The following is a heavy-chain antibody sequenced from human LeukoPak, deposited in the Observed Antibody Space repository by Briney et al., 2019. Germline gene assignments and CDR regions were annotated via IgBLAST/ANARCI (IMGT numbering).Heavy chain of an antibody. CDR3: ARDASGSYYDY. Sequence: GGSLRLSCEASGFTFSTNWMTWVRQAPGKGLEWVANINQDGSEKYYVDSVKGRFTNSRDNAKNSLYLQMDSLRAEDTAMYYCARDASGSYYDYWGQGTLVTVSS. CDR2: INQDGSEK. CDR1: GFTFSTNW. J-gene: IGHJ4*02. D-gene: IGHD1-26*01. V-gene: IGHV3-7*01.